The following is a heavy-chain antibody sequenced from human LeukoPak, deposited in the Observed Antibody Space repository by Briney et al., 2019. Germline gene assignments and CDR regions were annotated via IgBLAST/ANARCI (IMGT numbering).Heavy chain of an antibody. CDR2: IYHSGST. CDR3: ARRGALDAFDI. D-gene: IGHD1-26*01. Sequence: PSQTLSPTFPLSSRSLSIGGYYWSWIRQPPGNGLEWIGYIYHSGSTYYNPSLKTRVTISVVSSKNQFSLRLSSVTAADKAVDYCARRGALDAFDIWGQGTMVTVSS. CDR1: SRSLSIGGYY. V-gene: IGHV4-30-2*01. J-gene: IGHJ3*02.